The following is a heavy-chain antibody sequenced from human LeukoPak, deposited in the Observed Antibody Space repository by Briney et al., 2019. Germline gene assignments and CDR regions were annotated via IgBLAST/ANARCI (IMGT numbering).Heavy chain of an antibody. CDR1: GFTFSSYA. J-gene: IGHJ4*02. V-gene: IGHV3-30-3*01. CDR3: ARDWYYYDSSGYFFVY. CDR2: ISYDGSNK. D-gene: IGHD3-22*01. Sequence: PGRSLRLSCAASGFTFSSYAMHWVRQAPGKGLEWVAVISYDGSNKYYADSVKGRFTISRDNSKNTLYLQMNSLRAEDTAVYYCARDWYYYDSSGYFFVYWGQGTLVTVSS.